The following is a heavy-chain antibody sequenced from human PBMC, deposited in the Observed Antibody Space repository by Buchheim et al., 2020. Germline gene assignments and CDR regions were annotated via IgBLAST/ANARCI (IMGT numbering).Heavy chain of an antibody. CDR1: GFTFSDAW. J-gene: IGHJ4*02. Sequence: EVQLVESGGGLVKPGGSLRLSCAASGFTFSDAWMHWVRQAPGKGLEWVGRIKSKIDGGTTDYTAPVKGRFSTPRDDSENTLYLQMNSLKSEDTAVYYCTTGYTGAYHDGYWGRGTL. V-gene: IGHV3-15*07. D-gene: IGHD1-26*01. CDR3: TTGYTGAYHDGY. CDR2: IKSKIDGGTT.